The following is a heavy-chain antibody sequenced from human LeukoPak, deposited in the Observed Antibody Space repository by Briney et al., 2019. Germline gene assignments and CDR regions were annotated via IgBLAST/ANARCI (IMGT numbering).Heavy chain of an antibody. D-gene: IGHD3-3*01. V-gene: IGHV4-39*02. J-gene: IGHJ4*02. CDR3: ARDAETYDWSGGYFDY. Sequence: SETLSLTCTVSGGSISSSSYYWGWIRQPPGKGLEWIGSIYYSGSTYYNPSLKSRVTISVDTSKNQFSLKLSSVTAADTAVYYCARDAETYDWSGGYFDYWGQGTLVTVSS. CDR2: IYYSGST. CDR1: GGSISSSSYY.